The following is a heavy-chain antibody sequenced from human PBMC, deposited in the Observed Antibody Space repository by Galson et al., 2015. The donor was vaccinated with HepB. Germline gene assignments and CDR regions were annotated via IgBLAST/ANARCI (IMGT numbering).Heavy chain of an antibody. CDR2: ISYSGGNT. CDR3: AKGVTMGRGDTPYFDY. Sequence: SLRLSCAASGFTFSNYAMSWVRQAPGKGLEWVSVISYSGGNTYYAGSVKARFTISRDNSKNTLYLQMNSLRAEDTAVYYCAKGVTMGRGDTPYFDYCGQATLVTGSS. V-gene: IGHV3-23*01. J-gene: IGHJ4*02. D-gene: IGHD3-10*01. CDR1: GFTFSNYA.